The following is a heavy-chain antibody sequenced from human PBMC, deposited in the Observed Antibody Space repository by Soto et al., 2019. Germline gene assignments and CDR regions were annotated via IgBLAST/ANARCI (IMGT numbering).Heavy chain of an antibody. V-gene: IGHV3-11*06. Sequence: GGSLRLSCAASGFTFSDYYMSWIRQAPGKGLEWVSYISSSSSYTNYADSVKGRFTISRDNAKNSLYLQMNSLRAEETAVYYWARVGPGGNARSIKYYYDSSGQITEWSAFDIWGQGTMVTVSS. D-gene: IGHD3-22*01. CDR3: ARVGPGGNARSIKYYYDSSGQITEWSAFDI. CDR1: GFTFSDYY. CDR2: ISSSSSYT. J-gene: IGHJ3*02.